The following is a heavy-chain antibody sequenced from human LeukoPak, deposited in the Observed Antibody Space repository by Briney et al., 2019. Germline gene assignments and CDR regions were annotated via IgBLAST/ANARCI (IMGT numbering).Heavy chain of an antibody. J-gene: IGHJ4*02. V-gene: IGHV1-69*13. CDR1: GGTFSSNA. Sequence: ASVKVSCKASGGTFSSNAISWVRQAPGQWLEWMGGIIPIFGTANYAQKFQGRVTITADESTSTAYMELSSLRSEDTAVYYCARANGPHPWGWGQGTLVTVSS. CDR3: ARANGPHPWG. D-gene: IGHD2-8*01. CDR2: IIPIFGTA.